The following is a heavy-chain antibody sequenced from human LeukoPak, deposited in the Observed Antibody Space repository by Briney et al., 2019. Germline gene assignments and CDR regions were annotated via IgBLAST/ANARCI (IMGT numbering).Heavy chain of an antibody. Sequence: SETLSLTCSVSGDSMISSNYWGWIRQSPGMGLEWIGSIFYSGNAYYNVSLRSRVTISVDTSRSQFSLKLRSVTAADTAIYYCVRHELVSEAMCDYWGQGIRVSVSS. CDR3: VRHELVSEAMCDY. CDR2: IFYSGNA. CDR1: GDSMISSNY. V-gene: IGHV4-39*01. J-gene: IGHJ4*02. D-gene: IGHD6-25*01.